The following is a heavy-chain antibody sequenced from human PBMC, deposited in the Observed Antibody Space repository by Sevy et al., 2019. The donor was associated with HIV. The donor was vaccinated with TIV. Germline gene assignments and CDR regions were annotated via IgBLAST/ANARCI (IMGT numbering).Heavy chain of an antibody. Sequence: GGSLRLSCAASGFAFYEHSMSWILQAPGKELEWVATLPFGCGKINYADSVKGRFTISRDNSKNSFYLQMDNLRVEDTALYYCVSEGCSRPHDYWGQGTRVTVSS. J-gene: IGHJ4*02. CDR1: GFAFYEHS. CDR3: VSEGCSRPHDY. CDR2: LPFGCGKI. V-gene: IGHV3-23*01. D-gene: IGHD2-8*01.